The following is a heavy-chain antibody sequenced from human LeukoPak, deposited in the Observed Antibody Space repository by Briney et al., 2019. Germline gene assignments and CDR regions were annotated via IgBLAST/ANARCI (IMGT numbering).Heavy chain of an antibody. CDR3: AREVRTFDY. D-gene: IGHD3-10*01. CDR2: IQQDGSEK. Sequence: QPGGSLRLSCAASGFTLSDYWMHWVRQAPGKGLEWVANIQQDGSEKYYVDSVKGRFTISRDNAKNSLYLQMNSLRAEDTAVYYCAREVRTFDYWGQGTLVTVSS. J-gene: IGHJ4*02. V-gene: IGHV3-7*05. CDR1: GFTLSDYW.